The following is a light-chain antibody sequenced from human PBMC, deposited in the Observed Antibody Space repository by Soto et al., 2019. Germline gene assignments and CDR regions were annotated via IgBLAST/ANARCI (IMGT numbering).Light chain of an antibody. CDR2: SAS. CDR3: QQCNNWPRT. J-gene: IGKJ1*01. CDR1: QSVGSY. V-gene: IGKV3-15*01. Sequence: EIVLTQSPATLSLSPGERATLSCRASQSVGSYLAWYQQKPGQAPRLLIYSASTRAAGIPVRFSGSGSGTEFTLTISSLQSEDFAVYYCQQCNNWPRTFGQGTKVHIK.